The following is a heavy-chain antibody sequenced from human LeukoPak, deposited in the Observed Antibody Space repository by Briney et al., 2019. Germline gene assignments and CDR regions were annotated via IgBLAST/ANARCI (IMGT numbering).Heavy chain of an antibody. CDR2: IYTSGST. CDR1: GGSISSYY. D-gene: IGHD2-2*02. Sequence: SKTLSLTCTVSGGSISSYYWSWIRQPAGKGLEWIGRIYTSGSTNYNPSLKSRVTMSVDTSKNQFSLKLSSVTAADTAVYYCAREDIVVVPAAIRDWGQGTLVTVSS. V-gene: IGHV4-4*07. CDR3: AREDIVVVPAAIRD. J-gene: IGHJ4*02.